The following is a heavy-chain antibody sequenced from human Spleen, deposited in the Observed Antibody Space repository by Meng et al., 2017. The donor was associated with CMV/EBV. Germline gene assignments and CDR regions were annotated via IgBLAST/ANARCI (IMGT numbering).Heavy chain of an antibody. V-gene: IGHV4-39*07. D-gene: IGHD3-3*01. CDR2: IYYNGNT. Sequence: SETLSLTCSVSGGFISSSDFYWGWVRQPPGKGLEWVGHIYYNGNTYYHPSLKSRVSISVDTSKTQFSLNLNSVTAADTAVYYCARSFGVVITNYYYYVMDVWGQGTTVTVSS. CDR1: GGFISSSDFY. CDR3: ARSFGVVITNYYYYVMDV. J-gene: IGHJ6*02.